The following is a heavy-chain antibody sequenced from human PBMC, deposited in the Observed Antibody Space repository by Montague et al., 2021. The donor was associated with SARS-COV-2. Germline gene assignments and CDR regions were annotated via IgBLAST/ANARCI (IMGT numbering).Heavy chain of an antibody. J-gene: IGHJ5*02. CDR3: AHRRTTLTNTWFDP. Sequence: PALVKPTQTLTLTCTFSGFSLSTSGVGVGWIRQPPGKALEWLAXXXWXXXKRXSPSLKSRLTITKDTSKNPVALTMTNMDPVDTATYYCAHRRTTLTNTWFDPWGQGTLVTVSS. CDR2: XXWXXXK. CDR1: GFSLSTSGVG. V-gene: IGHV2-5*02. D-gene: IGHD2/OR15-2a*01.